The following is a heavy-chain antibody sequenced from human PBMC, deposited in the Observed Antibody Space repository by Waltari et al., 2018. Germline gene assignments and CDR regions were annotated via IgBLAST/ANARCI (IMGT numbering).Heavy chain of an antibody. J-gene: IGHJ6*02. V-gene: IGHV1-24*01. CDR3: ATDCSSTSCWGNYYYGMDV. D-gene: IGHD2-2*01. CDR1: GSHLTELS. CDR2: FDPEDGET. Sequence: QVQLVQSGAAVKKPGASVKVSCKVSGSHLTELSMHWVRQAPGKGLEWMGGFDPEDGETIYAQKFQGRVTMTEDTSTDTAYMELSSLRSEDTAVYYCATDCSSTSCWGNYYYGMDVWGQGTTVTVSS.